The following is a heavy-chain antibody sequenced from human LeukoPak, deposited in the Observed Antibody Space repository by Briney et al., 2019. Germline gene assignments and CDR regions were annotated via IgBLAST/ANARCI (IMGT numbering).Heavy chain of an antibody. D-gene: IGHD3-10*01. CDR2: INHSGST. J-gene: IGHJ4*02. CDR1: GGSFSGYY. V-gene: IGHV4-34*01. Sequence: SETLPLTCAVYGGSFSGYYWSWIRQPPGKGLEWIGEINHSGSTNYNPSLKSRVTISVDTSKNQFSLKLSSVTAADTAVYYCARPFLYYGSGSYYSKYGYYFDYWGQGTLVTVSS. CDR3: ARPFLYYGSGSYYSKYGYYFDY.